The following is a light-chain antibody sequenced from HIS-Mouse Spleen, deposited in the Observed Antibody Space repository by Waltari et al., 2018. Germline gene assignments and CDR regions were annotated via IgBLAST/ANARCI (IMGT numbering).Light chain of an antibody. CDR2: EDS. J-gene: IGLJ2*01. Sequence: SYELTQPPSVSVSPGQTARITCSGDALPKKYAYWYQQKSGQAPVLGIYEDSKRPSGIPERFSGSSSGTMATLTISGAQVEDEADYYCYSTDSSGNHRVFGGGTKLTAL. CDR3: YSTDSSGNHRV. CDR1: ALPKKY. V-gene: IGLV3-10*01.